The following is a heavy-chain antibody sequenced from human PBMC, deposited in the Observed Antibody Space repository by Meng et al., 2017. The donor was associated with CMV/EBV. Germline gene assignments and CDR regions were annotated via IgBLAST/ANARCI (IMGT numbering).Heavy chain of an antibody. Sequence: LSCAASGFTFDDYGMSWVRQAPGKGLEWVSGINWNGGSTGYADSVKGRFTISRDNAKNSLYLQMNSLRAEDTALYYCAGSLQRAFDYWGQGTLVTVSS. CDR3: AGSLQRAFDY. CDR2: INWNGGST. CDR1: GFTFDDYG. V-gene: IGHV3-20*04. J-gene: IGHJ4*02.